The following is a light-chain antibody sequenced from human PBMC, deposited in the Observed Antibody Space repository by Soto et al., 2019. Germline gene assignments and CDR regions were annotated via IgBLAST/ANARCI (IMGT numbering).Light chain of an antibody. V-gene: IGKV3-20*01. CDR3: QQYGSSLFT. CDR1: QSVSSSY. J-gene: IGKJ5*01. CDR2: GAS. Sequence: LXXXXGXXXXSXGEXAXLSXRASQSVSSSYLAWYQQKPGQAPRLLIYGASSRATGIPDRFSGSGSGTDFTLTISRLEPEDFAVYYCQQYGSSLFTFGQGTRLEI.